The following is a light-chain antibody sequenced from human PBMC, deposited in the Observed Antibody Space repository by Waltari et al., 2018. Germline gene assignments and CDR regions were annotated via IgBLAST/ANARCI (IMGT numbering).Light chain of an antibody. CDR2: LNSVGSH. J-gene: IGLJ6*01. CDR1: SGHSSYD. V-gene: IGLV4-69*01. Sequence: QPVLTKSPAASASLGASVKLTCTMSSGHSSYDIACHKQQQAKAPRYLMRLNSVGSHSKGDGLPDRFSGSSSGAERYLTISNLQSEDEADYYCQTWTTGIHVFGSGTKLTVL. CDR3: QTWTTGIHV.